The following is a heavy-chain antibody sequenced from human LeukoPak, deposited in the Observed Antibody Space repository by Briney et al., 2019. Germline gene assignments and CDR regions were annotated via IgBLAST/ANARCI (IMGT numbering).Heavy chain of an antibody. CDR1: GYTFTSYG. V-gene: IGHV1-18*01. Sequence: ASVKVSCKASGYTFTSYGISWVRQAPGQGLEWMGWISAYNGNTNYAQKLQGRVTMTTDTSTSTAYMELRSLRSDDTAVYYCARSPTVTTIYYYYYMDVWGKGTTVTVSS. CDR3: ARSPTVTTIYYYYYMDV. J-gene: IGHJ6*03. CDR2: ISAYNGNT. D-gene: IGHD4-17*01.